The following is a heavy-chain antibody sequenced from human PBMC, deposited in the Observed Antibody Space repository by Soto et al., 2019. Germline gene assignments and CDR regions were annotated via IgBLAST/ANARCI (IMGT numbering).Heavy chain of an antibody. J-gene: IGHJ4*02. CDR2: ISYDGSNK. V-gene: IGHV3-30*18. CDR1: GFTFSSYG. Sequence: TGGSLRLSCAASGFTFSSYGMHWVRQAPGKGLEWVAVISYDGSNKYYADSVKGRFTISRDNSKNTLYLQMNSLRAEDTAVYYCAKDRLGTMVRGVTTYFDYWGQGTLVTVSS. CDR3: AKDRLGTMVRGVTTYFDY. D-gene: IGHD3-10*01.